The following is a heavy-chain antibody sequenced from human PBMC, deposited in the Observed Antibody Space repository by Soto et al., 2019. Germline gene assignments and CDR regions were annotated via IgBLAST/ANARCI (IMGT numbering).Heavy chain of an antibody. CDR2: LDGGGDTT. CDR3: AKESGPRKPFDF. J-gene: IGHJ4*01. V-gene: IGHV3-23*01. CDR1: GFTFSNYG. Sequence: PGGVLRLSCAASGFTFSNYGMNWVRQAPGKGLEWVSALDGGGDTTFYADSVKGRFTISRDNSKNTLYLQMNSLRAADTAVYYCAKESGPRKPFDFWGQGTLVTVSS.